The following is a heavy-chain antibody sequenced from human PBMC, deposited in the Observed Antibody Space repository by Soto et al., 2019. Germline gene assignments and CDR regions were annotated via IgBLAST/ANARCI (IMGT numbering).Heavy chain of an antibody. Sequence: QVQLQESGPGLVKPSQTLSLTCTVSGGSISSGGYYWSWIRQHPGKVLEWIGYSYYSGSTYYNPSLKRRVTISVDTSKNQCSLKLSSVTAADTAVYYCARGYDSRAAAPLDYWGQGILVTVSS. V-gene: IGHV4-31*03. J-gene: IGHJ4*02. D-gene: IGHD3-22*01. CDR3: ARGYDSRAAAPLDY. CDR2: SYYSGST. CDR1: GGSISSGGYY.